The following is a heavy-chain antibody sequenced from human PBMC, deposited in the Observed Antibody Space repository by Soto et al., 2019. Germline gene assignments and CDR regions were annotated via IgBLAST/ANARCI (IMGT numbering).Heavy chain of an antibody. D-gene: IGHD6-6*01. J-gene: IGHJ5*02. CDR1: GYTFTSFG. Sequence: GASVKVSCKASGYTFTSFGITWVRQAPGQDLEWMGWISAYNGDTNYAPRLQGRVTMTTDTSTTTVYMELKNLKSDDTAVYYCARDQEYSTSGLYWFDLWGQGTLVT. V-gene: IGHV1-18*04. CDR2: ISAYNGDT. CDR3: ARDQEYSTSGLYWFDL.